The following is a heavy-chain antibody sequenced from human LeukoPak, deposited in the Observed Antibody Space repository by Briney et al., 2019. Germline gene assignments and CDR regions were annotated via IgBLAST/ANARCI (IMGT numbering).Heavy chain of an antibody. CDR3: ARAKRYGDSGPADDAFDI. D-gene: IGHD4-17*01. CDR1: GGSVSNSLYY. V-gene: IGHV4-61*01. J-gene: IGHJ3*02. Sequence: SEALSLTCTVSGGSVSNSLYYWSWIRQPPGKGLEWIGYIYYSGSTNYNPSLKSRVTISIDTSRNQFSLRLNSVTAADTAVYYCARAKRYGDSGPADDAFDIWGQGTMVTVSS. CDR2: IYYSGST.